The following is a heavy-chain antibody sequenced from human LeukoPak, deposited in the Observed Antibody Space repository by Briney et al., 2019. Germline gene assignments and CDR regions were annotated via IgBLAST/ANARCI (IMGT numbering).Heavy chain of an antibody. V-gene: IGHV4-59*01. CDR2: IYYSGST. CDR1: GGSISSYY. CDR3: ARTVVEDSSGYYHDAFDI. D-gene: IGHD3-22*01. Sequence: SETLSLTCTVSGGSISSYYWSWIRQPPGKGLEWIGYIYYSGSTNYNPSLKSRVTISVDTSKNLFSLKLSSVTAADTAVYYCARTVVEDSSGYYHDAFDIWGQGTMVTVSS. J-gene: IGHJ3*02.